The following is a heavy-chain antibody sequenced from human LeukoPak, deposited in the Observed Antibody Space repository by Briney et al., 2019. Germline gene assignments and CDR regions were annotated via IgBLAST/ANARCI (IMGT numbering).Heavy chain of an antibody. CDR1: GFTFSSYS. V-gene: IGHV3-21*01. D-gene: IGHD4-17*01. J-gene: IGHJ6*03. CDR2: ISSRSSYI. CDR3: ARNDYGDYGDYMDV. Sequence: GGSLRLSCAASGFTFSSYSMNWVRQAPGKGLEWVSSISSRSSYIYYADSVKGRFTISRDNAKNSLYLQMNSLRAEDTAVYYCARNDYGDYGDYMDVWGKGTTVTVSS.